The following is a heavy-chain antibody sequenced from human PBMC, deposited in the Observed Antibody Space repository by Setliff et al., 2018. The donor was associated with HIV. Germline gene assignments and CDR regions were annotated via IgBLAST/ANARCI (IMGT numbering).Heavy chain of an antibody. Sequence: NPSETLSLTCTVSGGSISSSSYYWGWIRQPPGKGLEWIGSIDYSGSTSYNPSLKSRVTVSVDTPENQFSLKLSSVTAADTAVYYCARTMGVTYFDYWGQGTLVTVSS. J-gene: IGHJ4*02. CDR1: GGSISSSSYY. D-gene: IGHD1-26*01. CDR3: ARTMGVTYFDY. V-gene: IGHV4-39*01. CDR2: IDYSGST.